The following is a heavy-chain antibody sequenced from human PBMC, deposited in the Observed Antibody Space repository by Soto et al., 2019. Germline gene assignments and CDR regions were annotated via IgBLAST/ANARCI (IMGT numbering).Heavy chain of an antibody. Sequence: SETMSLTCSVSGGSISRRSYFWGWLRQTPGKGLEWIGNIYYSGNTYYSPSLKSRVTISVDSSQSQFSLKLQSVTAADTAVYFCAIFREFSYWFGPWGQGTQVTVSS. J-gene: IGHJ5*02. CDR2: IYYSGNT. D-gene: IGHD3-16*01. CDR1: GGSISRRSYF. V-gene: IGHV4-39*01. CDR3: AIFREFSYWFGP.